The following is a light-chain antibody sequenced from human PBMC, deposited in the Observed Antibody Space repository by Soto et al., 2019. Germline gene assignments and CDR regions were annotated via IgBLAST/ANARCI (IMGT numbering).Light chain of an antibody. V-gene: IGLV1-44*01. CDR2: SNN. CDR3: AAWDDSLKGV. Sequence: QPVLTQPPSASGTPGQRVTISCSGSSSNIGSYTVNWYQQLPGTAPKLLIYSNNQRPSGVPDRFSGSKSGTSASLAISGLQSEDEADYYCAAWDDSLKGVFGGGTKVTVL. J-gene: IGLJ2*01. CDR1: SSNIGSYT.